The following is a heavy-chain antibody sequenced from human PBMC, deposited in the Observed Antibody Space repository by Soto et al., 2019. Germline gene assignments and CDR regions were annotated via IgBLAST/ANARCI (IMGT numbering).Heavy chain of an antibody. CDR1: GYTFSNYG. CDR3: ARDLVPGYTGFSDY. J-gene: IGHJ4*02. Sequence: ASVKVSCKTSGYTFSNYGINWVRQAPGQGLEWMGWISAYNGNTNFAQKLQGRVSLTTDTSSTTAYMELRSLTSDDTAVYYFARDLVPGYTGFSDYWGQGTLVTVS. V-gene: IGHV1-18*01. D-gene: IGHD5-12*01. CDR2: ISAYNGNT.